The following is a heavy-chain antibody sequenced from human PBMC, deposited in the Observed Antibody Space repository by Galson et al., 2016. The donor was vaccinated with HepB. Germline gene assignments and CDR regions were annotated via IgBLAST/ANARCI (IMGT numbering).Heavy chain of an antibody. J-gene: IGHJ5*02. CDR3: AKRSSLLTGWFDP. D-gene: IGHD2-15*01. CDR1: GFKFSNYA. Sequence: SLRLSCAASGFKFSNYAMSWVRQAPGKGLEWVAVISVSSTDTYYAESLRGRFAVSRDDSDNTVYLQMNSLRAEDTAVYYCAKRSSLLTGWFDPWGQGTLVTVSS. CDR2: ISVSSTDT. V-gene: IGHV3-23*01.